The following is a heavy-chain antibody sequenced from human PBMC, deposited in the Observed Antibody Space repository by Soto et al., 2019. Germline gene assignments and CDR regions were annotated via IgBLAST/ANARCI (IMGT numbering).Heavy chain of an antibody. Sequence: QVQLQESGPGLVKPSQTLSLTCTVSGGSISSGGYYWSWIRQHPGKGLEWIGYIYYSGSTYYNPSLKSRFTMSVATSKNQFSLKLSSVTAADTAVYYCARGGTVTPSGGHFDLWGRGTLVTVSS. J-gene: IGHJ2*01. CDR3: ARGGTVTPSGGHFDL. D-gene: IGHD4-17*01. CDR2: IYYSGST. V-gene: IGHV4-31*03. CDR1: GGSISSGGYY.